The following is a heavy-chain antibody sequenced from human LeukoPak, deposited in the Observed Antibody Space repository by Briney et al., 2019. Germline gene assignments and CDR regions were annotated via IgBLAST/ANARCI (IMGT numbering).Heavy chain of an antibody. Sequence: GGSLRLSCAASGLTFRTYGMHWVRQAPGKGLEWVAAIFYDVITTKYADSVKGRFTISRDNSKNTLYLQMNRLSADDTAVYFCATDGPPEEVVSATFDYWGRGTLVTVFS. J-gene: IGHJ4*02. V-gene: IGHV3-33*03. CDR2: IFYDVITT. CDR3: ATDGPPEEVVSATFDY. D-gene: IGHD2-15*01. CDR1: GLTFRTYG.